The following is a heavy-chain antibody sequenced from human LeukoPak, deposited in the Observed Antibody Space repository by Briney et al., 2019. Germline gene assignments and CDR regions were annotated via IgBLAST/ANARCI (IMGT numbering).Heavy chain of an antibody. J-gene: IGHJ4*02. CDR1: GFTFSSHW. CDR2: IESDGSSK. D-gene: IGHD1-26*01. Sequence: GGSLRLSCAASGFTFSSHWMHWDRQAPGKGLVWVSRIESDGSSKMYADSVRGRFTISRDNAKNTLYLQMNSLRAEDTAVYYCAREHRGAGATVDYWGQGTLVTVSS. V-gene: IGHV3-74*03. CDR3: AREHRGAGATVDY.